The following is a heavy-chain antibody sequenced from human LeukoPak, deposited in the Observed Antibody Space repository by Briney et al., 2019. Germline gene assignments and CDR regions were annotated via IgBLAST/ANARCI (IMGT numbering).Heavy chain of an antibody. Sequence: PSETLFLTCVVYGGSLSGHYGIWIRQPPGRGLEWIGEINHSGSTDYNPSLKSRVTISVDKSKNHFSLKLSSVTAADTAVYYCARYTVTTYYFDYWGQGTLVTVSS. CDR3: ARYTVTTYYFDY. J-gene: IGHJ4*02. CDR2: INHSGST. D-gene: IGHD4-17*01. CDR1: GGSLSGHY. V-gene: IGHV4-34*01.